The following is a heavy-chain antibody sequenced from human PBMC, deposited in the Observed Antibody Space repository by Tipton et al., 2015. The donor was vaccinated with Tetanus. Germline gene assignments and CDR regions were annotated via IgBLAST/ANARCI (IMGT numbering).Heavy chain of an antibody. V-gene: IGHV5-51*01. CDR3: VRHKGTIVLPGTRAFDF. CDR2: IYPGDSET. CDR1: GYNFPNNW. Sequence: QLVQSGAEVRKPGESLKISCKASGYNFPNNWIGWVRQMPGKGLEWIGVIYPGDSETRYSPSFEGQVTISADKSISTAYLQWSSLKAPDTAMYYCVRHKGTIVLPGTRAFDFWGQGTMVTVSS. D-gene: IGHD2/OR15-2a*01. J-gene: IGHJ3*01.